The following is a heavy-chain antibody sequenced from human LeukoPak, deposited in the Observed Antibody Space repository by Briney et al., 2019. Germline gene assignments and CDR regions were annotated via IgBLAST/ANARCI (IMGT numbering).Heavy chain of an antibody. V-gene: IGHV4-31*03. J-gene: IGHJ4*02. D-gene: IGHD3-16*01. CDR1: GDSVSSGKYY. Sequence: SETLSLTCTVSGDSVSSGKYYWSWIRQRPGEGLEWIGYIYASGTTYYNPSLKSRVTISIDTFKNHFSLNLNAVPVAETAVYYCARYPIFNQMIYWGGGSMVTDSS. CDR3: ARYPIFNQMIY. CDR2: IYASGTT.